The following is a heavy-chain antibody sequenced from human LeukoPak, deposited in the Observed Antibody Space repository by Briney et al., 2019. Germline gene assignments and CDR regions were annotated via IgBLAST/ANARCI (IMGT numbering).Heavy chain of an antibody. CDR1: GFTFSSYA. CDR3: ARGASSAPQTNYYFDY. J-gene: IGHJ4*02. CDR2: ISYDGSNK. V-gene: IGHV3-30-3*01. D-gene: IGHD6-19*01. Sequence: GGPLRLSCAASGFTFSSYAMLWVRQAPGKGLEGVAVISYDGSNKYYADSVKGRFTISRDNSRNTLYLQMNSLRGEDTAVYYCARGASSAPQTNYYFDYWGQGTLVTVSS.